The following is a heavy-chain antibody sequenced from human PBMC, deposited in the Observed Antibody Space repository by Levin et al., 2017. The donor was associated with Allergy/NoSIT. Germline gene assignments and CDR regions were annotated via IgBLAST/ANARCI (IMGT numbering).Heavy chain of an antibody. V-gene: IGHV3-30*18. Sequence: GGSLRLSCAASGFTFSSYGMHWVRQAPGKGLEWVAVISYDGSNKYYADSVKGRFTISRDNSKNTLYLQMNSLRAEDTAVYYCAKDKRIAAAGSHSHMDVWGKGTTVTVSS. CDR3: AKDKRIAAAGSHSHMDV. CDR2: ISYDGSNK. D-gene: IGHD6-13*01. CDR1: GFTFSSYG. J-gene: IGHJ6*03.